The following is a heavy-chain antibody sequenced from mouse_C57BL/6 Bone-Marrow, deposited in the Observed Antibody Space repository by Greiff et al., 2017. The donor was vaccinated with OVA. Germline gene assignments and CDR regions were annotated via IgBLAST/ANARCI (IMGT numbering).Heavy chain of an antibody. CDR1: GYTFTSYW. CDR3: ARSRGYYGSIDV. CDR2: IDPNSGGT. Sequence: QVQLQQPGAELVKPGASVKLSCKASGYTFTSYWMHWVKQRPGRGLEWIGRIDPNSGGTKYNEKFKSKATLTVDQPSSTAYMPLSSLTSEDSAVYCCARSRGYYGSIDVWGTGTTVTVSS. D-gene: IGHD1-1*01. J-gene: IGHJ1*03. V-gene: IGHV1-72*01.